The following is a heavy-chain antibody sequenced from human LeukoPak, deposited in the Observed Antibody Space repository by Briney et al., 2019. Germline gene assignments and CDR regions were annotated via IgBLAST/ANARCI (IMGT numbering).Heavy chain of an antibody. CDR1: GYTFTSYG. Sequence: ASVKVSCKASGYTFTSYGISWVQQAPGQGLEWMGWISAYNGNTNYAQKLQGRVTMTTDTSTSTAYMELRSLRSDDTAVYYCARESYYDILTGYYLNWFDPWGQGTLVTVSS. D-gene: IGHD3-9*01. CDR3: ARESYYDILTGYYLNWFDP. J-gene: IGHJ5*02. CDR2: ISAYNGNT. V-gene: IGHV1-18*01.